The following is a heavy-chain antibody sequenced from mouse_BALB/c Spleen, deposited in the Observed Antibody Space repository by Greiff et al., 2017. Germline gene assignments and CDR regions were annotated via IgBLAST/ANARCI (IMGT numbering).Heavy chain of an antibody. CDR2: IYPGSGST. V-gene: IGHV1S22*01. D-gene: IGHD2-4*01. J-gene: IGHJ4*01. Sequence: LQQPGSELVRPGASVKLSCKASGYTFTSYWMHWVKQRPGQGLEWIGNIYPGSGSTNYDEKFKSKATLTVDTSSSTAYMQLSSLTSEDSAVYYCTRGVYYDYDLYAMDYWGQGTSVTVSS. CDR1: GYTFTSYW. CDR3: TRGVYYDYDLYAMDY.